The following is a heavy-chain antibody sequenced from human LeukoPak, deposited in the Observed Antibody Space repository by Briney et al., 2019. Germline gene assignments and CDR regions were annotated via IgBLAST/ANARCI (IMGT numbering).Heavy chain of an antibody. D-gene: IGHD3-10*01. Sequence: LPGGSLRLSCAASGFTFSAYAMSWVRQAPGKGLEWVSAISGSGGSTYYADSVKGRFTISRDNSKNTQYLQMNSLRAEDTAVYYCAKEMTSRGYFDYWGQGTLVTVSS. V-gene: IGHV3-23*01. J-gene: IGHJ4*02. CDR3: AKEMTSRGYFDY. CDR2: ISGSGGST. CDR1: GFTFSAYA.